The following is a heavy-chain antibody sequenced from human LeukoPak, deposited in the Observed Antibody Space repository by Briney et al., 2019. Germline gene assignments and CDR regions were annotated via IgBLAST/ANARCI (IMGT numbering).Heavy chain of an antibody. CDR1: GFTFSSHG. CDR3: ARDGPAGYYGSGSDAFDI. CDR2: IRYDGSNK. Sequence: GSLRLSCAASGFTFSSHGMHWVRQTPAKGLEWVAFIRYDGSNKYYADSVKGRFTISRDNAKNSLYLQMNSLRAEDTAVYYCARDGPAGYYGSGSDAFDIWGQGTMVTVSS. D-gene: IGHD3-10*01. J-gene: IGHJ3*02. V-gene: IGHV3-30*02.